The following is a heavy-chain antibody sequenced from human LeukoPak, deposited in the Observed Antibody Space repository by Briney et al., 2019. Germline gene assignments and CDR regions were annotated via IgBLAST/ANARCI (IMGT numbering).Heavy chain of an antibody. Sequence: SETLSLTCTVSGGSISSYYWSWIRQPAGKGLEWIGRIYTSGSTNYNPSLKSRVTISVDTSKNQFSLRLSSVTAAVTAVYYCARDGTCNITSCLRGDYYYMDVWGKGTTVTVSS. J-gene: IGHJ6*03. D-gene: IGHD2-2*01. CDR1: GGSISSYY. V-gene: IGHV4-4*07. CDR3: ARDGTCNITSCLRGDYYYMDV. CDR2: IYTSGST.